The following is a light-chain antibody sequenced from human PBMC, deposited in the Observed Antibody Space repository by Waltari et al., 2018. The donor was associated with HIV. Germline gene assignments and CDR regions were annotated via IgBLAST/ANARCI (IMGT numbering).Light chain of an antibody. J-gene: IGLJ2*01. CDR1: SSNIGSYS. V-gene: IGLV1-47*01. CDR2: RHN. Sequence: HSVLTQPPSASGTPGQRVTISCSGSSSNIGSYSLLLYQQLPGTAPNLLIYRHNQGPSGVPDRFSGAKSGTSASLAISGRRSEDEADYYCAAGDGSNVVFGGGTKLTVL. CDR3: AAGDGSNVV.